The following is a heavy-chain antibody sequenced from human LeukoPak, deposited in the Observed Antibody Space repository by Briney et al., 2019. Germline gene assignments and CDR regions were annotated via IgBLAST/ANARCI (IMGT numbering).Heavy chain of an antibody. CDR3: ARDKIVGATSLDY. J-gene: IGHJ4*02. CDR2: IKQDGSEK. CDR1: GFTFNNYW. V-gene: IGHV3-7*01. Sequence: GGSLRLSCAASGFTFNNYWMSWVRQAPGKGPEWVANIKQDGSEKYYVDSVKGRFTISRDNAKNSLYLHMDSLRAEDTAFYYCARDKIVGATSLDYWGQGTLVTVSS. D-gene: IGHD1-26*01.